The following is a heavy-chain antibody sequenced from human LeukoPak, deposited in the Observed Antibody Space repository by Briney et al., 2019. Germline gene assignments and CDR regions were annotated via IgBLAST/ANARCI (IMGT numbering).Heavy chain of an antibody. Sequence: ASLKVSCKPSRYTFTSYGISWVRQSPGPRGEGLGWISAYNGNTNYAQKLQGRVTMTTDTSTSTAYMELRSLRSDDTAVYYCARDELLGYGMDVWGQGTTVTVSS. CDR3: ARDELLGYGMDV. CDR2: ISAYNGNT. J-gene: IGHJ6*02. CDR1: RYTFTSYG. V-gene: IGHV1-18*01. D-gene: IGHD2-21*02.